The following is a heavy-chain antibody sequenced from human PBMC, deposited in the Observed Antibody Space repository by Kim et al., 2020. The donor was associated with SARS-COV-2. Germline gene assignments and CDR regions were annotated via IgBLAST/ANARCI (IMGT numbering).Heavy chain of an antibody. D-gene: IGHD3-22*01. CDR1: GFTFSSYA. Sequence: GGSLRLSCAASGFTFSSYAMHWVRQAPGKWLEWVAVISYDGSNKYYADSVKGRFTISRDNSKNTLYLQMNSLRAEDTAVYYCARNYYDSSGYQLAYYYYGMDVWGQGTTVTVSS. V-gene: IGHV3-30-3*01. J-gene: IGHJ6*02. CDR2: ISYDGSNK. CDR3: ARNYYDSSGYQLAYYYYGMDV.